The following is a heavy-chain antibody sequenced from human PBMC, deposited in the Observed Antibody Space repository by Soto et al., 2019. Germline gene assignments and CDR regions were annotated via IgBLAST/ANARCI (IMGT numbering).Heavy chain of an antibody. CDR2: ISTHGRNT. D-gene: IGHD6-25*01. J-gene: IGHJ4*02. CDR3: GKDADQGAASYYFDH. CDR1: GFSFRDSA. V-gene: IGHV3-64*04. Sequence: GSLRLSCSASGFSFRDSAMHCVRRAPGKELEYVSAISTHGRNTYYADSVKGRFTISRDNSKNTLYLQMNSLRAEDRAVYYCGKDADQGAASYYFDHWGQGTLVTVSS.